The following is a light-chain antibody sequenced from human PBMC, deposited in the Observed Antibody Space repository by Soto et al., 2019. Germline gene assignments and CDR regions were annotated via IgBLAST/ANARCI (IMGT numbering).Light chain of an antibody. J-gene: IGKJ1*01. V-gene: IGKV3-20*01. CDR1: QSVSRSY. CDR2: GAS. Sequence: EIVLTQSPGTLSLSPGERATLSCRASQSVSRSYLAWYQQKPGQAPRLRIFGASSRATGIPDRFSGSGSGTDVTLTIRRLEREDSAVYYCQQYGSSPGPFGQGTKVEIQ. CDR3: QQYGSSPGP.